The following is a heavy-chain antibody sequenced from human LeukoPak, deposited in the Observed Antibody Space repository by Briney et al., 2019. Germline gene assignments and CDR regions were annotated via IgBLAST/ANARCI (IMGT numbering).Heavy chain of an antibody. D-gene: IGHD6-6*01. J-gene: IGHJ3*02. V-gene: IGHV4-59*01. CDR3: ASVRAGAFDI. CDR2: IYYSGST. CDR1: GGSISSYY. Sequence: PSETLSLTCTVSGGSISSYYWSCIRQPPGKGLEWIGYIYYSGSTTYNPSLKSRLAISVDTSKNQFSLKLSSVTAADTAVYYCASVRAGAFDIWGQGTMVTVSS.